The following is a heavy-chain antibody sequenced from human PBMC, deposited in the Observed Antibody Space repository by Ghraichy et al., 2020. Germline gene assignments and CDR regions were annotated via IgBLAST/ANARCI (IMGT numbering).Heavy chain of an antibody. V-gene: IGHV1-69*13. CDR2: IIPIFGTA. Sequence: SVKVSCKASGGTFSSYAISWVRQAPGQGLEWMGGIIPIFGTANYAQKFQGRVTITADESTSTAYMELSSLRSEDTAVYYCARGSYCTSTSCYAWWFDPWGQGTLVTVSS. CDR1: GGTFSSYA. J-gene: IGHJ5*02. CDR3: ARGSYCTSTSCYAWWFDP. D-gene: IGHD2-2*01.